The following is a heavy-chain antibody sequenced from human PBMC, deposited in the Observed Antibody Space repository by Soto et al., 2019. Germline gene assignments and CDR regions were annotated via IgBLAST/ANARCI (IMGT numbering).Heavy chain of an antibody. V-gene: IGHV1-58*01. Sequence: QMQLVQSGPEVKNPGTSVKVSCKASGFPFSKSDVQWVRQARGQRLEWIGGIVVGSGNTNYAQQFQERVTITRDMSTSTVYMELSGLRSEDTAVYYCAAPDYGDYWYFDLWGRGTLVTVS. CDR3: AAPDYGDYWYFDL. J-gene: IGHJ2*01. CDR1: GFPFSKSD. D-gene: IGHD4-17*01. CDR2: IVVGSGNT.